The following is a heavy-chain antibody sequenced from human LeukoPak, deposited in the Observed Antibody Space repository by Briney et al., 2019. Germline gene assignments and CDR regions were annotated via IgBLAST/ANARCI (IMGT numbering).Heavy chain of an antibody. V-gene: IGHV1-69*05. D-gene: IGHD3-10*01. CDR2: IIPIIGTA. J-gene: IGHJ4*02. CDR3: ASRYGSGSYREGIDY. CDR1: GGTFSSYA. Sequence: SVKVSCKASGGTFSSYAISWVRQAPGQGLEWMGRIIPIIGTANYAQKFQGRVTITTDESTSTAYMELSSLRSEDTAVYYCASRYGSGSYREGIDYWGQGTLVTVSS.